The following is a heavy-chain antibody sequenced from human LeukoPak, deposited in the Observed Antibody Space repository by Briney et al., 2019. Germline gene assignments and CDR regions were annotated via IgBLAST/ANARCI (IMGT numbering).Heavy chain of an antibody. J-gene: IGHJ2*01. CDR3: AKGGYSTGWFSPWYFGL. Sequence: ASVKVSCKASGYAFTNYDIHWMRQATGQGLEWMGWMNPDNGNADSAQKFQGRVTISRNTSISTVYMELSSLTSEDTAVYYCAKGGYSTGWFSPWYFGLWGRGTLVTVSS. V-gene: IGHV1-8*03. D-gene: IGHD6-19*01. CDR1: GYAFTNYD. CDR2: MNPDNGNA.